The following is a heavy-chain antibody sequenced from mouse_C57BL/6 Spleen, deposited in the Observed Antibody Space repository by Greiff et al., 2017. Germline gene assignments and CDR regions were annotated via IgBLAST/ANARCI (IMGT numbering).Heavy chain of an antibody. Sequence: QVQLQQSGAELARPGASVKMSCKASGYTFTSYTMHWVKQRPGQGLEWIGYINPSSGYTKYNQKFKDKATLTADKSSSTAYMQLSSLTSEDSAVYYWARGRITTVAYYFDYWGQGTTLTVSS. D-gene: IGHD1-1*01. J-gene: IGHJ2*01. CDR1: GYTFTSYT. V-gene: IGHV1-4*01. CDR2: INPSSGYT. CDR3: ARGRITTVAYYFDY.